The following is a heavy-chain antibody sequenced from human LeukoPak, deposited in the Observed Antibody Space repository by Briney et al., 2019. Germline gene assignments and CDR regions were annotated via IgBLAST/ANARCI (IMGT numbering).Heavy chain of an antibody. Sequence: PGGSLRLSCAASGFTFSSYAMSWVRQAPGKGLEWVSAIVGSGDTTYYTDSVKGRFTISRDNSQDTLYLQMNSPRAEDTAVYYCAKVMSGRYYFDYWGQGTLVTVSS. CDR3: AKVMSGRYYFDY. V-gene: IGHV3-23*01. J-gene: IGHJ4*02. CDR1: GFTFSSYA. CDR2: IVGSGDTT. D-gene: IGHD1-26*01.